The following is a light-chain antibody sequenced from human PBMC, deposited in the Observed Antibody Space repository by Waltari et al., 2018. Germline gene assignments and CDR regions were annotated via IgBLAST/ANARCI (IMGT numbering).Light chain of an antibody. CDR3: CAYVGYSTWV. CDR1: STAVGGYHF. J-gene: IGLJ3*02. Sequence: SALTQPASVSASPGQSITISCTGTSTAVGGYHFASWYQQHPGKAPQVIIFEISKRPSGVSNRFSGSKSGNTASLTISGLQAEDEANYYCCAYVGYSTWVFGGGTKLTVV. CDR2: EIS. V-gene: IGLV2-23*02.